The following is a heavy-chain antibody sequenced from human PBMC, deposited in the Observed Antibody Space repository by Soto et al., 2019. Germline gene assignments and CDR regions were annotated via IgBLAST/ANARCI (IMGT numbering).Heavy chain of an antibody. J-gene: IGHJ6*02. CDR2: ISSSSSYI. D-gene: IGHD6-13*01. V-gene: IGHV3-21*01. Sequence: VQLVESGGGLVKPGGSLRLSCAASGFTFSSYSMNWVRQAPGKGLEWVSSISSSSSYIYYADSVKGRFTISRDNAKNSLYLQMNSLRAEDTAVYYCARDMAPGVAAAGTRYYYYGMDVWGQGTTVTVSS. CDR1: GFTFSSYS. CDR3: ARDMAPGVAAAGTRYYYYGMDV.